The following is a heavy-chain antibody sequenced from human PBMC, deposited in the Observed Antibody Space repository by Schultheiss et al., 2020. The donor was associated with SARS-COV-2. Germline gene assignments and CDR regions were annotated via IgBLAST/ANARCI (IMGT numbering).Heavy chain of an antibody. CDR2: IYYSGST. V-gene: IGHV4-31*03. J-gene: IGHJ5*02. Sequence: SETLSLTCTVSGGSISSGGYYWSWIRQHPGKGLEWIGYIYYSGSTYYNPSLKSRVTISVDTCKNQFSLKLSSVTAADTAVYYCARAGRARSNIAVAGTGWFDPWGQGTLVTVSS. CDR3: ARAGRARSNIAVAGTGWFDP. CDR1: GGSISSGGYY. D-gene: IGHD6-19*01.